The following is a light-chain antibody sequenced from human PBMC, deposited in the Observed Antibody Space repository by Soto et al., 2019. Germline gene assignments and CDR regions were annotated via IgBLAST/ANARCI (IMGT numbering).Light chain of an antibody. J-gene: IGKJ1*01. CDR1: QSISSY. Sequence: DIQMTQSPSSLSASVGDRVTITCRASQSISSYLNWYQQKPGKAPKLLIYAASSLQSGVPSRFSGSGSGTDFTLTISSLKPEDSATYYCQQGYSSRWTSGRGTKVDIK. CDR2: AAS. V-gene: IGKV1-39*01. CDR3: QQGYSSRWT.